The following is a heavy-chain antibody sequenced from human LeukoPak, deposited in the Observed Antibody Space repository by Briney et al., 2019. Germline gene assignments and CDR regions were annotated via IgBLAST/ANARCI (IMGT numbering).Heavy chain of an antibody. CDR1: GFTFSSYD. CDR2: IRYDGSNK. V-gene: IGHV3-30*02. Sequence: GGSLRLSCAASGFTFSSYDMHWVRQAPGKGLEWVAFIRYDGSNKYYADSVKGRFTISRDNSKNTLYLQMNSLRAEDTAVYYCAKGDGIVGATREYDYWGQGTLVTVSS. D-gene: IGHD1-26*01. J-gene: IGHJ4*02. CDR3: AKGDGIVGATREYDY.